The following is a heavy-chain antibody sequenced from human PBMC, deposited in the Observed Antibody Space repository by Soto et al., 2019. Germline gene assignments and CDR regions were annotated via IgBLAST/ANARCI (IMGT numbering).Heavy chain of an antibody. CDR2: IFSNDEK. V-gene: IGHV2-26*01. Sequence: QVTLKESGPVLVKPTEPLTLTCTVSGFSLSNARMGVSWIRQPPGKALEWLAHIFSNDEKSYSTSLKSRLTISKDTSKSQVVLTMTNMDPVDTATYYCARPRRYDSSGSYYFDYWGQGTLVTVSS. D-gene: IGHD3-22*01. CDR1: GFSLSNARMG. J-gene: IGHJ4*02. CDR3: ARPRRYDSSGSYYFDY.